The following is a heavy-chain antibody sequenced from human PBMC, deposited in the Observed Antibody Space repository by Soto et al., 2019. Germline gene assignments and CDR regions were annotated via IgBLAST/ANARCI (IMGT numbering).Heavy chain of an antibody. Sequence: KASETLSLTCTVSGGSISSYYWSWIRQPAGKGLEWIGRIYTSGSTNYNPSLKSRVTMSVDTSKNQFSLKLSSVTAADTAVYYCARDRGQLGMRSIQMGIGAFDIWGQGTMVTVSS. D-gene: IGHD2-2*01. CDR3: ARDRGQLGMRSIQMGIGAFDI. V-gene: IGHV4-4*07. CDR1: GGSISSYY. J-gene: IGHJ3*02. CDR2: IYTSGST.